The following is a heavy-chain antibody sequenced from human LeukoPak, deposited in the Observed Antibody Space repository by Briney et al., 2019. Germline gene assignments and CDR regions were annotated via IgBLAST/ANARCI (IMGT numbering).Heavy chain of an antibody. CDR2: IYYTGST. CDR3: ARGFRGDNFDY. Sequence: SETLSLTCTVSGDSISDSDYYWGWIRQPPGKGLEWIGSIYYTGSTYYNPSLKSRLTISVDTSNNQFSLKLNSVTAADTAVYFCARGFRGDNFDYWGQGTLVTVSS. J-gene: IGHJ4*02. CDR1: GDSISDSDYY. D-gene: IGHD7-27*01. V-gene: IGHV4-39*02.